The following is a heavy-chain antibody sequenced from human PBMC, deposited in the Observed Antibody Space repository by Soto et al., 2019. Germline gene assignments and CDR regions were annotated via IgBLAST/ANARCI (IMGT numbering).Heavy chain of an antibody. CDR1: GFTFSSFA. D-gene: IGHD2-8*01. Sequence: GGSLRLSCAGSGFTFSSFAMSWVRQAPGKGLEWVAATSYDGSNKYYADSVKGRFIISRDNSKNTLDLLLNTLRAEDTAVYYCAGVYYGGNSGNNYWGQGTPVTVSS. J-gene: IGHJ4*02. CDR2: TSYDGSNK. V-gene: IGHV3-30-3*01. CDR3: AGVYYGGNSGNNY.